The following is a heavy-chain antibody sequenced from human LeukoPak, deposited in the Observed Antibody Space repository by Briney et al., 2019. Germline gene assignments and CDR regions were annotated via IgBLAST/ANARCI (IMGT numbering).Heavy chain of an antibody. J-gene: IGHJ4*02. V-gene: IGHV1-8*03. CDR3: ARDVSGWYGGYFDY. CDR1: GYTFTSYD. Sequence: EASVKVSCKASGYTFTSYDINWVRQATGQGLEWMGWMNPNSGNTGYAQKFQGRVTITRNTSISTAYMELSSLRSEDTAVYYCARDVSGWYGGYFDYWGQGTLVTVSS. CDR2: MNPNSGNT. D-gene: IGHD6-19*01.